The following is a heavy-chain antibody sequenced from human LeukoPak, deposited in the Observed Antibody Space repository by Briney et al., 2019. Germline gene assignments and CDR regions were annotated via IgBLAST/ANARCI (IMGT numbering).Heavy chain of an antibody. CDR3: ARHLHSSGWLFDY. V-gene: IGHV5-10-1*01. D-gene: IGHD6-19*01. CDR2: IDPSDSYT. J-gene: IGHJ4*02. Sequence: PGESLKISCKGSGYSFTTYWITWVRQMPGKGLEWMGRIDPSDSYTNYGPSFQCHVIISVDKSISTAYLQWSSLKASDTAIYYCARHLHSSGWLFDYWGQGTLVTVSS. CDR1: GYSFTTYW.